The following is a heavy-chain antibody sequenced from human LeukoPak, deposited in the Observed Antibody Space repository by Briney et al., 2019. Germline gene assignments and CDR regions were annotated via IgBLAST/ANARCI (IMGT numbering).Heavy chain of an antibody. Sequence: SETLSLTCTVSGGSISGYYWSWIRQSPGKGLEWIGYIYYSGSTNYNPSLKSRVTISVDTSKNQFSLNLSSVTTADTAVYYCARDLYSWYFDYWGRGTLVTASS. V-gene: IGHV4-59*01. CDR2: IYYSGST. CDR3: ARDLYSWYFDY. CDR1: GGSISGYY. J-gene: IGHJ4*02. D-gene: IGHD2-21*01.